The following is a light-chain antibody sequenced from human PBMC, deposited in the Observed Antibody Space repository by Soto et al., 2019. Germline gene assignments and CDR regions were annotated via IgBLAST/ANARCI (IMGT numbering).Light chain of an antibody. J-gene: IGKJ4*01. Sequence: EIVMTQSPATLSVSPGERATLSCRASQSVSSNFAWYQQKPGQAPRLLIYGASTRATGIPARFSGSGSGTELTLTISSLQSEDFAVYYCQQHNNWPPLTFGGGTKVEIK. CDR3: QQHNNWPPLT. V-gene: IGKV3-15*01. CDR1: QSVSSN. CDR2: GAS.